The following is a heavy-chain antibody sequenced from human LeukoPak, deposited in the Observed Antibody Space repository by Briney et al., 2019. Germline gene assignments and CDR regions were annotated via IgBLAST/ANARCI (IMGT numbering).Heavy chain of an antibody. J-gene: IGHJ5*02. CDR2: INTDGSYT. Sequence: GGSLRLSCAASGFTFSNTWMHWVRQAPGEGLVWVSRINTDGSYTGYADSMKGRFTISRDNAKNTLYLEMNSLRAEDTAMYYCALFGIDLRDASLGQGTLVTVSS. V-gene: IGHV3-74*01. D-gene: IGHD5-24*01. CDR3: ALFGIDLRDAS. CDR1: GFTFSNTW.